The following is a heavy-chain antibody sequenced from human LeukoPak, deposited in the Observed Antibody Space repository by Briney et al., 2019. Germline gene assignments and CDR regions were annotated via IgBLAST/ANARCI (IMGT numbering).Heavy chain of an antibody. J-gene: IGHJ4*02. V-gene: IGHV3-74*01. Sequence: GGSLRLSCAASGFTFSNYWMYWVRQAPGKGLVWVSHLNRDGSSATYADSVKGRFTTSRDNAKNTVYLQMNSLRAEDTAVYYCARADGDYRNFDFWGQGTLVTVSS. CDR1: GFTFSNYW. CDR2: LNRDGSSA. CDR3: ARADGDYRNFDF. D-gene: IGHD4-17*01.